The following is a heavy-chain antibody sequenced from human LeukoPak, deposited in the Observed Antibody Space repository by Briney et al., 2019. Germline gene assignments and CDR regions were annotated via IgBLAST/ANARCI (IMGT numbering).Heavy chain of an antibody. Sequence: GGSLRLSCAASGFTFSSYAMSWVRQAPGKGLEWVSAICGSGGSTYYADSVKGRFTISRDNSKSTLYLQMNSLRAEDTAVYYCAKLATYYGSGSYSYYFDYWGQGTLVTVSS. CDR2: ICGSGGST. D-gene: IGHD3-10*01. J-gene: IGHJ4*02. V-gene: IGHV3-23*01. CDR3: AKLATYYGSGSYSYYFDY. CDR1: GFTFSSYA.